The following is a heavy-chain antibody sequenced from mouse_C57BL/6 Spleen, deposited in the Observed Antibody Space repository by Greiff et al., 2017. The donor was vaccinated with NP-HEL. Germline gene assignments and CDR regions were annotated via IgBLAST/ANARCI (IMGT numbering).Heavy chain of an antibody. CDR2: INYDGSST. Sequence: EVQVVESEGGLVQPGSSMKLSCTASGFTFSDYYMAWVRQVPEKGLEWVANINYDGSSTYYLDSLKSRFIISRDNAKNILYLQMSSLKSEDTATYYCAREDYYGSSPFDVWGTGTTVTVSS. CDR3: AREDYYGSSPFDV. V-gene: IGHV5-16*01. D-gene: IGHD1-1*01. J-gene: IGHJ1*03. CDR1: GFTFSDYY.